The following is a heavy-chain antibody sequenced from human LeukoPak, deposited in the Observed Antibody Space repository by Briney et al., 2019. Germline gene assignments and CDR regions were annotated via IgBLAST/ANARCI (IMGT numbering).Heavy chain of an antibody. CDR1: GGSFSGYY. D-gene: IGHD6-13*01. V-gene: IGHV4-34*01. J-gene: IGHJ4*02. CDR2: INHSGST. CDR3: ARTKTYSSSWYVDY. Sequence: SETLSLTCAVYGGSFSGYYWSWIRQPPGKGLEWIGEINHSGSTSYNPSLKSRVTISVDTSKNQFSLKLSSVTAADTAVYYCARTKTYSSSWYVDYWGQGTLVTVSS.